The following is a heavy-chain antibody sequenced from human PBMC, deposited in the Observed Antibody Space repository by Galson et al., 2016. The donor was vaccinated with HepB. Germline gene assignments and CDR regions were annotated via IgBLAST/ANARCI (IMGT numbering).Heavy chain of an antibody. CDR1: GFTFSSYG. J-gene: IGHJ4*02. V-gene: IGHV3-23*01. Sequence: SLRLSCAASGFTFSSYGMSWVRQAPGKGLEWVSAISATGGATNSADSVKGRFTISRDNSKNTVYLQMNSLRGEDTAVYYCAKGRSPSGISCSDYWGQGTLVTVSS. CDR2: ISATGGAT. D-gene: IGHD4-23*01. CDR3: AKGRSPSGISCSDY.